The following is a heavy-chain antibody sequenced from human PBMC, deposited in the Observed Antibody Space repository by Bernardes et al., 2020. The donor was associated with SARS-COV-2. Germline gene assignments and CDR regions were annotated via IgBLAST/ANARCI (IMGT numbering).Heavy chain of an antibody. D-gene: IGHD2-2*01. CDR2: IIPIFVTA. CDR3: ARDPTYCSSTTCRKAAFDI. Sequence: SVKVSCKASGGTFSRYAISWVRQAPGHGLEWVGGIIPIFVTANYAQKFQGRVTITADESTSTAYMELSSLRSEDTAVYYCARDPTYCSSTTCRKAAFDIWGQGTMVTVSA. CDR1: GGTFSRYA. J-gene: IGHJ3*02. V-gene: IGHV1-69*13.